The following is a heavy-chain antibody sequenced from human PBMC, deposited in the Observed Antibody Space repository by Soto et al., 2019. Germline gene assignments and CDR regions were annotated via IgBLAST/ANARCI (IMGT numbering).Heavy chain of an antibody. CDR1: GFTFNMYG. J-gene: IGHJ2*01. CDR3: ARSPQPTRGIHYYSDF. Sequence: QVHLVESGGGVVQPGRSLGLSCATSGFTFNMYGMHWVRQAPGKGLEWVAAISYDGVTKYYADSVKGRFIISRDDSKNTLYVQMNILTGDDTAVYYCARSPQPTRGIHYYSDFWGRGILVSVSS. D-gene: IGHD1-26*01. CDR2: ISYDGVTK. V-gene: IGHV3-30*03.